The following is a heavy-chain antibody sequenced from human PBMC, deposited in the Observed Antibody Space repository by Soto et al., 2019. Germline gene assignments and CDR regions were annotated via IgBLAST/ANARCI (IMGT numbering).Heavy chain of an antibody. CDR3: ARYLNYGLFDY. Sequence: EVQLVESGGGLVQSRGSLRLSCAAPVFTFSSYSMNWVRQAPGKGLEWGSYISSSSSTIYYADSVKGRFTISRDNAKNSLYLQMTSLRAEDTAVYYCARYLNYGLFDYWGQGTLVTVSS. CDR2: ISSSSSTI. D-gene: IGHD4-17*01. J-gene: IGHJ4*02. CDR1: VFTFSSYS. V-gene: IGHV3-48*01.